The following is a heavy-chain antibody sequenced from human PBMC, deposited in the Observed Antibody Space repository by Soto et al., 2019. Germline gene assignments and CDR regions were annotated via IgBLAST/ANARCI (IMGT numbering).Heavy chain of an antibody. CDR2: IYYSGST. V-gene: IGHV4-30-4*01. CDR3: AREDWRGYSSAKSYARGGMDV. J-gene: IGHJ6*02. D-gene: IGHD5-18*01. CDR1: GGSISSSDYY. Sequence: SETLSLTCTVSGGSISSSDYYWSWIRQPPGKGLEWIGYIYYSGSTYYNPSLKSRVTISVDTSKNQFSLKLSSVTAADTAVYYCAREDWRGYSSAKSYARGGMDVWGQGTTVTVSS.